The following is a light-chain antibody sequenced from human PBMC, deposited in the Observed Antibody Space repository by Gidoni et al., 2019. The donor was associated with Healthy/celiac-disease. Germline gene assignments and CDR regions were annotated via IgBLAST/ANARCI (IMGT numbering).Light chain of an antibody. CDR3: QQYGSSPGT. Sequence: EIVLTQSPGTLSLSPGERATLSCRASQSVSISYVAWYQQKPGQAHRLLIYGASSRATGIPDMFRGRGSGTDFTLTISRLEPEDFAVYYCQQYGSSPGTFXQXTKVEIK. CDR1: QSVSISY. V-gene: IGKV3-20*01. CDR2: GAS. J-gene: IGKJ1*01.